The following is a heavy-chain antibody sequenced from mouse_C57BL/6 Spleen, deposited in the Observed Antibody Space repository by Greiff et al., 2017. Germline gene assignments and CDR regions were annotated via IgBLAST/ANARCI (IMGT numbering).Heavy chain of an antibody. D-gene: IGHD2-4*01. J-gene: IGHJ1*03. CDR2: IHPNSGST. V-gene: IGHV1-64*01. Sequence: QVQLQQPGAELVKPGASVKLSCKASGYTFTSYWMHWVKQRPGQGLEWIGMIHPNSGSTNYNEKFKSKATLTVDKSSSTAYMQLGSLTSEDAAVYYCAAYDYPWYFDVWGTGTTVTVSS. CDR3: AAYDYPWYFDV. CDR1: GYTFTSYW.